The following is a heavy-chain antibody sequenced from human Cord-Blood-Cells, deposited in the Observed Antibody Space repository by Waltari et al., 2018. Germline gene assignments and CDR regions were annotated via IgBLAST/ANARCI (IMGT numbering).Heavy chain of an antibody. CDR1: GYSISSGYY. CDR3: ARVTRSGYDYDAFDI. V-gene: IGHV4-38-2*01. Sequence: QVQLQESGPGLVKHSETLSLTCAVSGYSISSGYYWGWIRQLPGKGLEWIGSIYHSGSTYYNPSLKSRVTISVDTSKNQFSLKLSSVTAADTAVYYCARVTRSGYDYDAFDIWGQGTMVTVSS. J-gene: IGHJ3*02. D-gene: IGHD5-12*01. CDR2: IYHSGST.